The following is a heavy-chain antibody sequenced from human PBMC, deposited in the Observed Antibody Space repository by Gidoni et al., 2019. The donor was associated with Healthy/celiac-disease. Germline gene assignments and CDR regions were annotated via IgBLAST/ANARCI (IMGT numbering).Heavy chain of an antibody. CDR1: GFTFSSYA. Sequence: EVQLVESGGGLVQPGGSLILSCAASGFTFSSYAMHWVRQAPGKGLEYVSAISSNGGSTYYANSVKGRFTISRDNSKNTLYLQMGSLRAEDMAVYYCARSGYRNWYFDLWGRGTLVTVSS. D-gene: IGHD2-15*01. CDR3: ARSGYRNWYFDL. V-gene: IGHV3-64*01. CDR2: ISSNGGST. J-gene: IGHJ2*01.